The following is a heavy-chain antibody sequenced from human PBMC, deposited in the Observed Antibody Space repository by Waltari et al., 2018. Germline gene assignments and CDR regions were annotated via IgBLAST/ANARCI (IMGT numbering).Heavy chain of an antibody. D-gene: IGHD3-3*01. J-gene: IGHJ4*02. Sequence: QVQLVESGGGVVQTGRSLRLSCAVSGFTFSSYAMQWVRQAPGKGLEWVTLISYDGNNEYYADSVKGRFTISRDNSNNTRFLHMSYLSPDDTAVYYCARGAIFGVVIALIDYWGQGALVTVSS. V-gene: IGHV3-30-3*01. CDR2: ISYDGNNE. CDR1: GFTFSSYA. CDR3: ARGAIFGVVIALIDY.